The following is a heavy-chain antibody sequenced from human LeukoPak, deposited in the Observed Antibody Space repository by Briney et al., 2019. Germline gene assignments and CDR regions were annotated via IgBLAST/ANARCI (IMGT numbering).Heavy chain of an antibody. D-gene: IGHD5-18*01. Sequence: GGSLRLSCAASGFTFSSYGMSWIRQAPGRELEWISSITESGGTEYYADSVKGRFSISRDNAKSALYLQMNSLRAEDTAVYYCARPPEGYSYGFYFGHWGQGAPVIVSS. CDR2: ITESGGTE. CDR3: ARPPEGYSYGFYFGH. J-gene: IGHJ4*02. CDR1: GFTFSSYG. V-gene: IGHV3-11*01.